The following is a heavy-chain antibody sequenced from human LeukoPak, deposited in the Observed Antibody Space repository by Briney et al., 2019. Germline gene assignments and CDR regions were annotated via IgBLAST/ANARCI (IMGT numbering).Heavy chain of an antibody. J-gene: IGHJ4*02. CDR1: GFTFSSYG. Sequence: GRSLRLSCAASGFTFSSYGMHWVRQAPGKGLECVAVIWYDGSNKYYADSVKGRFTISRDNSKNTLYLQMNSLRAEDTAVYYCAREYPPRYYYDSSGYLDYWGQGTLVTVSS. D-gene: IGHD3-22*01. CDR2: IWYDGSNK. CDR3: AREYPPRYYYDSSGYLDY. V-gene: IGHV3-33*01.